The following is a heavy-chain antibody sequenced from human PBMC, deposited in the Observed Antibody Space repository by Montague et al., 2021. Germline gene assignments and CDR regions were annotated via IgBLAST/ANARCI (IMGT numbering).Heavy chain of an antibody. CDR1: GDSISSYEYY. J-gene: IGHJ3*02. V-gene: IGHV4-4*07. CDR3: ARDSPVVEPWVGEHKGDFDI. CDR2: VYKRGDT. D-gene: IGHD3-10*01. Sequence: SETLSLTCSVSGDSISSYEYYWTWIRQPAGRGLEWIGRVYKRGDTNTNPSLRSLLTLSVDTSKNLFYLTLTSVTAADTDVYFCARDSPVVEPWVGEHKGDFDIWGQGTMVTVSS.